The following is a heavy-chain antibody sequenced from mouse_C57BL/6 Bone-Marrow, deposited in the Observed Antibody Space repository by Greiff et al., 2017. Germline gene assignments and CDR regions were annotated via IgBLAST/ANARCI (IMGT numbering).Heavy chain of an antibody. Sequence: QVQLKQPGAELVMPGASVKLSCKASGYTFTSYWMHWVKQRPGQGLEWIGEIDPSDSYTNYNQKFKGKSTLTVDKSSRTACVQVSSLTSEDSAVYYCARSGGYDGNYYSMAYWGQGTSVTVSS. CDR1: GYTFTSYW. J-gene: IGHJ4*01. CDR2: IDPSDSYT. CDR3: ARSGGYDGNYYSMAY. D-gene: IGHD2-2*01. V-gene: IGHV1-69*01.